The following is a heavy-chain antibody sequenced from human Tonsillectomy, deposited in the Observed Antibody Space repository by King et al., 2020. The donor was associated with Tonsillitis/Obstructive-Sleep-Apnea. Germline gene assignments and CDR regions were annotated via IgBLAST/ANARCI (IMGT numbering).Heavy chain of an antibody. J-gene: IGHJ4*02. CDR3: AREVAAVFDY. D-gene: IGHD2-15*01. CDR1: GITLRSYG. V-gene: IGHV3-33*01. CDR2: IWYDGSNK. Sequence: VQLVESGGGVVQPGRSMRLSCAASGITLRSYGMHWVCQAPGKGLEWVAVIWYDGSNKYCADSVKGRFTISRDNSKNTLYLQMNSLRAEDTAVYYCAREVAAVFDYWGQGTLVTVSS.